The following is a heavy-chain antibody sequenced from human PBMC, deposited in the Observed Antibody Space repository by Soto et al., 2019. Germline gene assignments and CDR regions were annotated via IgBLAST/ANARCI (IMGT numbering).Heavy chain of an antibody. CDR3: ARLLGGYDDYGGWFAP. Sequence: SETLSLTCTISGGSISPYSWTWIRHSPGKGLEWIGYVSHSGRTFYTPSLKSRLTMSLDTSRSQFSLRLKSVSAADTAVYYCARLLGGYDDYGGWFAPWGQGTLVTVSS. V-gene: IGHV4-59*01. CDR2: VSHSGRT. D-gene: IGHD4-17*01. J-gene: IGHJ5*02. CDR1: GGSISPYS.